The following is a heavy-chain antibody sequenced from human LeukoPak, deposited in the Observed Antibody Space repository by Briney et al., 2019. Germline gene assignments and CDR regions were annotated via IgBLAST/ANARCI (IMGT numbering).Heavy chain of an antibody. Sequence: GGSLRLSCAASGFTFISYGMHRVRQAPGKGLEWVTFIRYDGSNKYYADSVKGRFIISRDNSKNTLYLQMNSLRAEDTAVYYCARADRLGAALLASFDYWGQGALVTVSS. J-gene: IGHJ4*02. D-gene: IGHD3-16*01. CDR2: IRYDGSNK. CDR3: ARADRLGAALLASFDY. CDR1: GFTFISYG. V-gene: IGHV3-30*02.